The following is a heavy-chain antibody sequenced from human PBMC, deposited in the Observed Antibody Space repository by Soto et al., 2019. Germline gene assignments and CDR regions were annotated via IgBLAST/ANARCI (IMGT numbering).Heavy chain of an antibody. Sequence: HVQLQESGPGLVKPSETLSLTCTVSGGSVNNSSDYWGWVRQPPGKGLEWIGYIYYSGSADYNPSLGSRVTSSLDTSKNQFSLKLSSETTADTPVYYCAMVVGFGYYYYHMDLWGQGTTVTVSS. V-gene: IGHV4-61*01. CDR1: GGSVNNSSDY. J-gene: IGHJ6*02. CDR2: IYYSGSA. CDR3: AMVVGFGYYYYHMDL. D-gene: IGHD2-15*01.